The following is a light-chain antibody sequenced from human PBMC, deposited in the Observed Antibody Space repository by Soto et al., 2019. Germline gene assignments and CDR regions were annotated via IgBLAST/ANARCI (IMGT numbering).Light chain of an antibody. CDR2: GAS. CDR3: QQYNNWPLT. J-gene: IGKJ4*01. V-gene: IGKV3-15*01. Sequence: EVVMTQSPATLSVSPGDRATLSCRASQNVNTNLAWYQQQPGQAPRLLIFGASTWATGIPARFSGSGSGTDFTLTISSLQPDDFAFYYCQQYNNWPLTFGARTKVEIK. CDR1: QNVNTN.